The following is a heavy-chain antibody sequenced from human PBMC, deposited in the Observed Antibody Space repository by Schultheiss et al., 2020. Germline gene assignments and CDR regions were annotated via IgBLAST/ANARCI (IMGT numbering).Heavy chain of an antibody. CDR1: GYTFTSYA. J-gene: IGHJ4*02. V-gene: IGHV1-3*01. Sequence: AYVKVSCKASGYTFTSYAMHWVRQAPGQRLEWMGWINAGNGNTKYSQKFQGRVTITRDTSASTAYMELSSLRSEDTAVYYCARGRLPYVAAAGTTNFDYWGQGTLVTGSS. D-gene: IGHD6-13*01. CDR3: ARGRLPYVAAAGTTNFDY. CDR2: INAGNGNT.